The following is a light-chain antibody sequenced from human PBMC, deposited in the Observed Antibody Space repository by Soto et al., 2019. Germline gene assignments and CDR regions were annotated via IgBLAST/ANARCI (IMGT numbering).Light chain of an antibody. CDR2: DVT. V-gene: IGLV2-14*03. Sequence: QSVLTQPASVSGSPGQSITISCTGTSSDVGGYNYVSWYQHHTGKAPKLIIYDVTNRPSGVSNPFSGSKSGNTASLTISGLQPEDEADYYCSSYTTSNTRQIVFGTGTKVTVL. CDR1: SSDVGGYNY. J-gene: IGLJ1*01. CDR3: SSYTTSNTRQIV.